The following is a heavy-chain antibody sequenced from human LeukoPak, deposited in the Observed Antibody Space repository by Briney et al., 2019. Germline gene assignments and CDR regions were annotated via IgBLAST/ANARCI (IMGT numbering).Heavy chain of an antibody. CDR2: IIPIFGTA. V-gene: IGHV1-69*05. J-gene: IGHJ4*02. CDR1: GGTFSSYA. D-gene: IGHD1-26*01. CDR3: AREGSPGRGSYLY. Sequence: SVKVSCKASGGTFSSYAISWVRQAPGQGLEWMGGIIPIFGTANYAQKFQGRVTITTDESTSTAYMELSSLRSKDTAVYYCAREGSPGRGSYLYWGQGTLVTVSS.